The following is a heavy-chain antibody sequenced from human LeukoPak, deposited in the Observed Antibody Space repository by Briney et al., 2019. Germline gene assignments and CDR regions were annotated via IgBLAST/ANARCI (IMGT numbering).Heavy chain of an antibody. J-gene: IGHJ4*02. CDR1: GFTFSSRW. CDR3: ARAFGGSLDY. V-gene: IGHV3-7*04. D-gene: IGHD3-10*01. CDR2: INQDGSLK. Sequence: GGSLRLSCAASGFTFSSRWMYWVRQVPGKGLEWVANINQDGSLKYYVDSVKGRFTISRDNAKNSLYLHMSSLRAEDTAVYYCARAFGGSLDYWGQGTLVTVS.